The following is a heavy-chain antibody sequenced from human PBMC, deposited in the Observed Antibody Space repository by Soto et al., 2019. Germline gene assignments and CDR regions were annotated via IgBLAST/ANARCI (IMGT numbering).Heavy chain of an antibody. J-gene: IGHJ1*01. CDR3: ARDGPDILTGPYLNKYFQH. CDR1: GGSFSGYY. V-gene: IGHV4-34*01. D-gene: IGHD3-9*01. Sequence: QVQLQQWGAGLLKPSETLSLTCAVYGGSFSGYYWSWIRQPPGKGLEWIGEINHSGSTNYNPSLKSRVTISVDTSKHQFSLKLSSVTAAATAVYYCARDGPDILTGPYLNKYFQHWGQGTLVTVSS. CDR2: INHSGST.